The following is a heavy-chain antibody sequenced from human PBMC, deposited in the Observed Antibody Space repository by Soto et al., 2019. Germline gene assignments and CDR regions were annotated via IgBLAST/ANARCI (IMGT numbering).Heavy chain of an antibody. Sequence: QITLKESGPTLVKPTQTLTLTCTFSGFSLSTTRVGVGWIRQPPGKALEWLALIYWDADKRYSPFLKSRLTITKDTSKNQVVLTMTNMDPMDTATYFCAYTLVAGLGYYFDYWGQGTLVTVSS. CDR1: GFSLSTTRVG. CDR3: AYTLVAGLGYYFDY. D-gene: IGHD6-19*01. CDR2: IYWDADK. J-gene: IGHJ4*02. V-gene: IGHV2-5*02.